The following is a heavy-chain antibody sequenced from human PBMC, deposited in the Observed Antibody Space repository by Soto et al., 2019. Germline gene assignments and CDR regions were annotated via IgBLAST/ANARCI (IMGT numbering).Heavy chain of an antibody. Sequence: SETLSLTCSVSGADINTYSWTWIRQPAGKGLEWIGRIYTSASINYNPSLKGRVTLSVDTSTNQVSLRLASVTAADTAIYYCARDREAGYTFYYGMDVWGQGTTVTVSS. CDR2: IYTSASI. J-gene: IGHJ6*02. CDR1: GADINTYS. D-gene: IGHD5-12*01. V-gene: IGHV4-4*07. CDR3: ARDREAGYTFYYGMDV.